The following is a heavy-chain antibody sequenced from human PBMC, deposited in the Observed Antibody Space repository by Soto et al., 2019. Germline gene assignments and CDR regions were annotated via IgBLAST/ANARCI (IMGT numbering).Heavy chain of an antibody. D-gene: IGHD6-19*01. CDR2: IYYSGST. J-gene: IGHJ6*02. V-gene: IGHV4-59*01. CDR1: GGSISTYY. Sequence: SETLSLTCSVSGGSISTYYWSWIRQPPGKGLEWIGYIYYSGSTNYNPSLKSRVTISQDTSNNQFSLKLNSVTAADTAVYYCARMSRTEVAVYHYHYCMDVWGQGTTVTVSS. CDR3: ARMSRTEVAVYHYHYCMDV.